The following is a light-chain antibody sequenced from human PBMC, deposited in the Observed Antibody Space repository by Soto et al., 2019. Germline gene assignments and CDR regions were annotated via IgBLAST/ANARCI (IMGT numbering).Light chain of an antibody. Sequence: QSVLTQPASVSGSPGQSITISCTGTSSDVGGYNYVSWYQEHPGKAPKLMIYDVSNRPSGVSNRFSGSKSGNTASLTISGIQAEDEADYYCSSYTSDSTYVFGTGTKLTVL. J-gene: IGLJ1*01. V-gene: IGLV2-14*01. CDR3: SSYTSDSTYV. CDR2: DVS. CDR1: SSDVGGYNY.